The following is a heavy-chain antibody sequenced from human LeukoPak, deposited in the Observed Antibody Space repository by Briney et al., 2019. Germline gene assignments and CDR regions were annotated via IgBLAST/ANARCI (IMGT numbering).Heavy chain of an antibody. J-gene: IGHJ4*02. CDR3: ARVLGYSGYDYLDY. D-gene: IGHD5-12*01. Sequence: GGSLRLSCAASGFTFSSYSMNWVRQAPGKGLEWVSYISGGSDTIDYADSVKGRFTISRDNAKNSLYLQINSLRSEDTAVYYCARVLGYSGYDYLDYWGQGTLVTVSS. CDR1: GFTFSSYS. V-gene: IGHV3-48*01. CDR2: ISGGSDTI.